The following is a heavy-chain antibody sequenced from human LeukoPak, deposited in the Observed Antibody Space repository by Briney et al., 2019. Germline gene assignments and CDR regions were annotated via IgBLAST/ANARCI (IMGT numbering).Heavy chain of an antibody. CDR1: GGTFSTYA. Sequence: GASVKVSCKASGGTFSTYAISWVRQAPGQGLEWMGGIIPILGTAKYPQRFQGRVTITADETTSTAYMELSSLTSEDTAVYYCASNTKYYEGSGHYVFDFWGQGTLVSVSS. J-gene: IGHJ4*02. CDR2: IIPILGTA. CDR3: ASNTKYYEGSGHYVFDF. D-gene: IGHD3-22*01. V-gene: IGHV1-69*13.